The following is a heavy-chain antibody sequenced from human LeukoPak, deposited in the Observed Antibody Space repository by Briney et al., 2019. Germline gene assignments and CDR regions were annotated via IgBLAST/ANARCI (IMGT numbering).Heavy chain of an antibody. CDR3: ARGGFREFDS. D-gene: IGHD3-10*01. CDR2: INHSGSA. Sequence: PSETLSLTCAVYGGSFSGYYWNWIRQPPGKGPEWIGQINHSGSANYNPSLRSRVAISVDTSKNQFSLRLSSVTAADTAVYYCARGGFREFDSWGQGTLVIVSS. CDR1: GGSFSGYY. J-gene: IGHJ4*02. V-gene: IGHV4-34*01.